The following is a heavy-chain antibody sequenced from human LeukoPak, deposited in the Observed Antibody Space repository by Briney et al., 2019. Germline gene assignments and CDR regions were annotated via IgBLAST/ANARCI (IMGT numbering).Heavy chain of an antibody. CDR1: GGSISGDH. Sequence: SETLSLTCTVSGGSISGDHWNWIRQPPGKGLEWIGYVYSSGNTNYNPSLKSRVTISIDTSKNQFSLKLSSVTAADTAVYYCARRNDFGIWGQGTMVLVSS. CDR3: ARRNDFGI. J-gene: IGHJ3*02. CDR2: VYSSGNT. V-gene: IGHV4-59*08.